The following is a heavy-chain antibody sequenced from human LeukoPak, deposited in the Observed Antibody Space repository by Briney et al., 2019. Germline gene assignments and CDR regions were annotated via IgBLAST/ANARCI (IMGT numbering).Heavy chain of an antibody. CDR3: ARDGRWLLYHPTSTIIDY. V-gene: IGHV1-18*01. J-gene: IGHJ4*02. CDR2: ISAYNGNT. D-gene: IGHD3-22*01. Sequence: ASVKVSCKASGYTFTSYGISWVRQAPGQGLEWMGWISAYNGNTNYAQKLQGRVTMTTDTSTSTAYMELRSLRSDDTAVYCCARDGRWLLYHPTSTIIDYWGQGTLVTVSS. CDR1: GYTFTSYG.